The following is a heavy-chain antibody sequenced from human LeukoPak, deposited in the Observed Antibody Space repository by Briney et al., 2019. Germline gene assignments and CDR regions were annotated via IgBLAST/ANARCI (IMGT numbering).Heavy chain of an antibody. D-gene: IGHD3-22*01. CDR3: ARDPQIVVVITSPDY. CDR2: ISYDGSNK. CDR1: GFTFSSYA. J-gene: IGHJ4*02. Sequence: PGGSLRLSCAASGFTFSSYAMHWVRQAPGKGLEWVAVISYDGSNKYYADSVKGRFTISRDNSKNTLYLQMNSLRAEDTAVYYCARDPQIVVVITSPDYWGQGTLVTVSS. V-gene: IGHV3-30-3*01.